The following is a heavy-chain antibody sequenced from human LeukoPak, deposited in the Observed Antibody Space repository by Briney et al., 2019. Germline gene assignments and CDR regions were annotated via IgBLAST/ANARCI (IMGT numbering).Heavy chain of an antibody. CDR1: GFTFSSYW. CDR3: ARDLAGEYYYYMDV. D-gene: IGHD3-16*01. CDR2: IKQDGSEK. Sequence: PGGSLRLSCAASGFTFSSYWMSWVRQAPGKGLEWVANIKQDGSEKYYVDSVKGRFTISRDNAKNSLYLQMNSLRAEDTAVYYCARDLAGEYYYYMDVWGKGTTVTVSS. V-gene: IGHV3-7*01. J-gene: IGHJ6*03.